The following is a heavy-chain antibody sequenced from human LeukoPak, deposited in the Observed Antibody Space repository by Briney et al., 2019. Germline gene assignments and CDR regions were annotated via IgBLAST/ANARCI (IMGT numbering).Heavy chain of an antibody. J-gene: IGHJ4*02. CDR3: ARGNYGDYEDY. CDR2: INHSGST. D-gene: IGHD4-17*01. V-gene: IGHV4-34*01. Sequence: PSETLSLTCAVYGGSFSGYYWSWIRQPPGKGLEWIGEINHSGSTNYNPSLKSRVTISVDTSKNQFSLKLSSVTAADTAVYYCARGNYGDYEDYWGQGTLVTVSS. CDR1: GGSFSGYY.